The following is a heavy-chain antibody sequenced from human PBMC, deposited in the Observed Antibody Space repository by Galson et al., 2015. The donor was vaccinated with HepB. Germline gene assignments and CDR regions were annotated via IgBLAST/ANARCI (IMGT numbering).Heavy chain of an antibody. J-gene: IGHJ4*02. Sequence: SVKVSCKASGFTFPNYGFNWVRQAPGQGLEWMGWISGYNGYTNYAQRLQGRLTMTTDTSTSTAYMELRGLRPDDTAIYFCARGHTGYDLSAFDYWGQGTLVTVSS. CDR1: GFTFPNYG. CDR2: ISGYNGYT. V-gene: IGHV1-18*01. D-gene: IGHD5-12*01. CDR3: ARGHTGYDLSAFDY.